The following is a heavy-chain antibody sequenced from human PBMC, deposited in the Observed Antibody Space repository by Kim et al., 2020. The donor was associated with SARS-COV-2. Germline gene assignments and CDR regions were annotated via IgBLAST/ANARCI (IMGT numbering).Heavy chain of an antibody. V-gene: IGHV3-23*05. D-gene: IGHD6-19*01. J-gene: IGHJ4*01. CDR2: ICSTGINI. CDR3: VKGPSTVPGSKDLDY. Sequence: GGSLRLSCVASGFSFGSYAMLWVRQAPGKGLEWVSRICSTGINIYYADSVKGRFTTSRDNSKNTLFLQLNSLRDEDKAIYYCVKGPSTVPGSKDLDYWGQGALLTVCS. CDR1: GFSFGSYA.